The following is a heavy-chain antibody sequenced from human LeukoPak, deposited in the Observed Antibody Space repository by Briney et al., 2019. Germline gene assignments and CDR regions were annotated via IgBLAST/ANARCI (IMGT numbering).Heavy chain of an antibody. D-gene: IGHD3-16*01. CDR1: GLTFSSHW. Sequence: GGSLRLSCAASGLTFSSHWMTWVRQTPGKGLELVSNINIDGSQRYHAYSVEGRFSISRDNVKNTLYLQMSSLRVEDTAVYYCARDPGWGALDYWGQGALVIVSS. CDR2: INIDGSQR. CDR3: ARDPGWGALDY. J-gene: IGHJ4*02. V-gene: IGHV3-7*03.